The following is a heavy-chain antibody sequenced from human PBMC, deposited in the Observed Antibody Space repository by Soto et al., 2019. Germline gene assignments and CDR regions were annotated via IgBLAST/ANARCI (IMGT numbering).Heavy chain of an antibody. V-gene: IGHV4-34*01. CDR3: ARGVYSGYYFNWFDP. D-gene: IGHD3-22*01. CDR2: ITPSGST. CDR1: GGSFSGYY. J-gene: IGHJ5*02. Sequence: SETLSLTCAVCGGSFSGYYWSWIRQPPGKGLEWIGEITPSGSTYYNPSLKSRVTISVDRSKNQFSLKLSSVTAADTAVYYCARGVYSGYYFNWFDPWGQGTLVTVSS.